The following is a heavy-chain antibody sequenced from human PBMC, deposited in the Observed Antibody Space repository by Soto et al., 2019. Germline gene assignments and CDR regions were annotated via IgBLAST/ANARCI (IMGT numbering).Heavy chain of an antibody. CDR1: GFNVSTNY. CDR2: IYSGGRT. Sequence: EVQLVESGGGLIQPGGSLRLSCAASGFNVSTNYMTWVRQAPGKGLEWVSVIYSGGRTYYADSVKGRFTISRDNSKNTLYLQMNSLGAEDTAVYYCARDRTSYYVVSGIFDIWGQGTMVTVSS. J-gene: IGHJ3*02. CDR3: ARDRTSYYVVSGIFDI. D-gene: IGHD3-10*02. V-gene: IGHV3-53*01.